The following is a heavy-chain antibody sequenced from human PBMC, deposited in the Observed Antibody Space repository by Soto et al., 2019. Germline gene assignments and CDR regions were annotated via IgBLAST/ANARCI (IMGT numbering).Heavy chain of an antibody. CDR1: GFTFSSYE. CDR2: ISSSGSTI. Sequence: PGGSLRLSCAASGFTFSSYEMNWVRQAPGKGLEWVSYISSSGSTIYYADSVKGRFTISRDNTKNSLYLQMNSLRAEDTAVYYCARDLYYYDSSGYPASYNWFDPWGQGTLVTVSS. D-gene: IGHD3-22*01. J-gene: IGHJ5*02. CDR3: ARDLYYYDSSGYPASYNWFDP. V-gene: IGHV3-48*03.